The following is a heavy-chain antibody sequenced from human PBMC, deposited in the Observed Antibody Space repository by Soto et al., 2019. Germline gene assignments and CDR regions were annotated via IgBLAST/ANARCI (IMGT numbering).Heavy chain of an antibody. CDR1: GYRFSDYY. CDR2: IISNTNAP. CDR3: AGHRLDSGAFDAFDV. Sequence: QVPLVPAGAELREPGASVRVACKTSGYRFSDYYIHWVPQVPGQGLERLGWIISNTNAPTYAQTFRRRVTRTTDRPYNSSYLELRTLRADDTAGYYCAGHRLDSGAFDAFDVWGQGTTVTVSS. J-gene: IGHJ6*01. D-gene: IGHD3-9*01. V-gene: IGHV1-2*02.